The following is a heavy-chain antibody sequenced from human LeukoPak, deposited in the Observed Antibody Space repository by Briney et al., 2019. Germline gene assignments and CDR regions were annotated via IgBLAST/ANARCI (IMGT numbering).Heavy chain of an antibody. Sequence: GGSLRLSCAASGFTFGIYAMSWVRQAPGKGLEWVSAISGSGGSTYYADSVKGRFTISGDNSKNTLYLQMNSLRAEDTAIYYCAKDRGTSLCDAFDIWGQGTMVTVSS. CDR1: GFTFGIYA. D-gene: IGHD6-25*01. J-gene: IGHJ3*02. V-gene: IGHV3-23*01. CDR3: AKDRGTSLCDAFDI. CDR2: ISGSGGST.